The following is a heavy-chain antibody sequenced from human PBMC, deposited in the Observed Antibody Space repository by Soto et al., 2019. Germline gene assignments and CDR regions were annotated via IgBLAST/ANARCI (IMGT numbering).Heavy chain of an antibody. Sequence: EVQLLESGGTLVQPGGSLRLSCAASGFTFRSYGMSWVRQAPGKGLEWGSGISGSGGSTYYADSVKGRFTISRDNSKNTLYLQMNSLRAEDTAVYYCAKNRDQTTMLTPGWYFDLWGRGTLVTVSS. J-gene: IGHJ2*01. D-gene: IGHD4-4*01. CDR1: GFTFRSYG. CDR2: ISGSGGST. CDR3: AKNRDQTTMLTPGWYFDL. V-gene: IGHV3-23*01.